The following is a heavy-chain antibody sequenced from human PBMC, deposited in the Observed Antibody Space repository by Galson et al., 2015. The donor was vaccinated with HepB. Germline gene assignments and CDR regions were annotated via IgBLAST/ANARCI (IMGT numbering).Heavy chain of an antibody. CDR2: ISSSSSYI. D-gene: IGHD3-3*01. J-gene: IGHJ4*02. V-gene: IGHV3-21*01. CDR3: ARDRPYYDFWSGDYRPFDY. Sequence: SLRLSCAASGFSLSSYSMNWVRQAPGKGLEWVSSISSSSSYIYYADSVKGRFTISRDNAKNSLFLQMNSLRAEDTAVYYCARDRPYYDFWSGDYRPFDYWGQGILVTVSS. CDR1: GFSLSSYS.